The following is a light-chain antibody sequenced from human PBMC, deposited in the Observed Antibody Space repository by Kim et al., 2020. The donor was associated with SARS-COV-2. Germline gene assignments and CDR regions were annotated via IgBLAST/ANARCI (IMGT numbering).Light chain of an antibody. J-gene: IGKJ1*01. CDR1: QSVSSNS. Sequence: FPGQRVNHPRRASQSVSSNSSAWYQQKTGQAPRLLIYGAASRATDIPDRFSGSGSATDFTLTISRLEPEDFVMYYSKQYGSSPGTFGQRTKVDIK. CDR2: GAA. V-gene: IGKV3-20*01. CDR3: KQYGSSPGT.